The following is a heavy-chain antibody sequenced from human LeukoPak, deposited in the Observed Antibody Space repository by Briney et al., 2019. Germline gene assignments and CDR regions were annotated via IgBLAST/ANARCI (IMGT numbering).Heavy chain of an antibody. J-gene: IGHJ6*02. CDR2: INHSGST. CDR1: GGSFSGYY. D-gene: IGHD2-15*01. CDR3: ARSPRRLGYCSGGSCYYYYGMDV. Sequence: PSETLSLTCAVYGGSFSGYYWSWIRQPPGKGLEWIGEINHSGSTNYNPSLKSRVTISVDTSKNQFSLKLSSVTAADTAVYYCARSPRRLGYCSGGSCYYYYGMDVWGQGATATVSS. V-gene: IGHV4-34*01.